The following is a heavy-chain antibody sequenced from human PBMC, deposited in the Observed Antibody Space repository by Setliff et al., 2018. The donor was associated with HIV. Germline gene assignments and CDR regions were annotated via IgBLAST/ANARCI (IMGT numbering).Heavy chain of an antibody. D-gene: IGHD3-22*01. CDR2: ISDSSAKI. J-gene: IGHJ3*02. V-gene: IGHV3-48*01. CDR1: GFTFSDYN. Sequence: HPGGSLRLSCGASGFTFSDYNMNWVRQAPGQGLEWISYISDSSAKIYYADSVKGRFTISRDNAKKSLYLQMDSLRVEDTAIHYCARDYPDSSGYGFDIWGQGTMVTVSS. CDR3: ARDYPDSSGYGFDI.